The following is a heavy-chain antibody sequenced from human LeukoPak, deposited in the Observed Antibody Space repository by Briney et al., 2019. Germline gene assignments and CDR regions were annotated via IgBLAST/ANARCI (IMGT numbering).Heavy chain of an antibody. CDR1: GYTFTSCG. Sequence: ASVKVSCKASGYTFTSCGISWVRQAPGQGLEWMGWISAYNGNTNYAQKLQGRVTMTTDTSTSTAYMELRSLRSDDTAVYYCARRYCSSTSCLNYYFDYWGQGTLVTVSS. CDR2: ISAYNGNT. V-gene: IGHV1-18*01. J-gene: IGHJ4*02. CDR3: ARRYCSSTSCLNYYFDY. D-gene: IGHD2-2*01.